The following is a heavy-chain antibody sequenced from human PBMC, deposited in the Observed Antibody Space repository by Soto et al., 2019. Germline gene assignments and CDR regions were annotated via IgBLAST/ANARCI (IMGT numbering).Heavy chain of an antibody. CDR1: GASLSDNY. CDR3: ARGYYYGMDV. V-gene: IGHV4-34*01. J-gene: IGHJ6*02. CDR2: INHSGNT. Sequence: PSETLSLTCAVYGASLSDNYCNWLRQPPGKGLEWIGEINHSGNTNYNPSLRSRVTISIDTSKNQLSLKLSSVTAADTAVYYCARGYYYGMDVWGQGTTVTVSS.